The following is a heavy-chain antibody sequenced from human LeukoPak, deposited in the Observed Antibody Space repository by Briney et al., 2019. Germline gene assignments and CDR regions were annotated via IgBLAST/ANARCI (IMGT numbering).Heavy chain of an antibody. Sequence: PSETLSLTCTVSGGSISSSSYYWSWIRQPPGKGLEWIGYIYHSGSTNYNPSLKSRVTILVDSSKNHFSLKLSSVTAADTAVYYCARHSCSSSTTCSAYFQHWGQGTLVTVSS. V-gene: IGHV4-61*03. CDR3: ARHSCSSSTTCSAYFQH. CDR2: IYHSGST. CDR1: GGSISSSSYY. J-gene: IGHJ1*01. D-gene: IGHD2-2*01.